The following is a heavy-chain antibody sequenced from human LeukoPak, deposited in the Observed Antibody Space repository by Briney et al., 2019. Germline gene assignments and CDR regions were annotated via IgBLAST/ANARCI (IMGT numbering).Heavy chain of an antibody. J-gene: IGHJ3*02. CDR2: IYPGDSDT. Sequence: GESLKISCKGCGYSFTSYWIGWVRQMPGKGLEWMGIIYPGDSDTRYSPSFQGQVTISADKSISTAYLQWSSLKASDTAMYYCARQKTYYYGSDAFDIWGQGTMVTVSS. V-gene: IGHV5-51*01. D-gene: IGHD3-10*01. CDR1: GYSFTSYW. CDR3: ARQKTYYYGSDAFDI.